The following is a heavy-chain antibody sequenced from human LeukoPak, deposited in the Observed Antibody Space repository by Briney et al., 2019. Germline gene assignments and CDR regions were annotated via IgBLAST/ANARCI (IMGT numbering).Heavy chain of an antibody. V-gene: IGHV4-31*03. CDR3: ARSSDYGDYD. D-gene: IGHD4-17*01. CDR2: IYYSGRT. J-gene: IGHJ4*02. CDR1: GGSVNSGGYY. Sequence: TPSQSRSLTCTVSGGSVNSGGYYWTWIRQHPGKRLEWLGYIYYSGRTYYNPSLKSRITISLDTSKNQFSLNLTSVSAADTAFYFCARSSDYGDYDWGQGTLITVSS.